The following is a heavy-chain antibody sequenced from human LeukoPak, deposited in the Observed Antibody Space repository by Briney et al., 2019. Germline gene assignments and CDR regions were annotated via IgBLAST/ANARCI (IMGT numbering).Heavy chain of an antibody. J-gene: IGHJ4*02. CDR2: IKQDESEK. CDR1: GFTFSSYW. Sequence: PGGSLRLSCAASGFTFSSYWMSWVRQAPGKGLEWVANIKQDESEKYYVDSVKGRFTISRDNAKNSLYLQMNSLRAEDTAVYYCARDGMATITSPPGYWGQGTLVTVSS. V-gene: IGHV3-7*03. D-gene: IGHD5-12*01. CDR3: ARDGMATITSPPGY.